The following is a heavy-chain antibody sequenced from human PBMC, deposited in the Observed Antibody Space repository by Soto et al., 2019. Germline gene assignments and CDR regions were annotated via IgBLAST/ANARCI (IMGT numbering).Heavy chain of an antibody. J-gene: IGHJ6*02. CDR1: GFTFSSYS. Sequence: PGGSLRLSCAASGFTFSSYSMNWVRQAPGKGLEWVSYISSSSSTIYYADPVKGRFTISRDNAKNSLYLQMNSLRDEDTAVYYCARDQYCSSTSCYDGMDVWGQGTTVTVSS. CDR3: ARDQYCSSTSCYDGMDV. CDR2: ISSSSSTI. V-gene: IGHV3-48*02. D-gene: IGHD2-2*01.